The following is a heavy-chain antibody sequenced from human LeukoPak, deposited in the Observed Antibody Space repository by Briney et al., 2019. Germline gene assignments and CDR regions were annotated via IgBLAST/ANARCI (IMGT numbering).Heavy chain of an antibody. CDR1: GFTVRSNY. D-gene: IGHD3-10*01. V-gene: IGHV3-53*01. CDR2: TYSNGRT. CDR3: ARVLSGRGSLYDYYYYLDV. J-gene: IGHJ6*03. Sequence: GGSLRLSCAASGFTVRSNYMSWVRHAPGKGLEGGSVTYSNGRTYYADSVKGRFTISRDISNNTLYLQMNSLRAEDTAVYYCARVLSGRGSLYDYYYYLDVWGKGTTVTISS.